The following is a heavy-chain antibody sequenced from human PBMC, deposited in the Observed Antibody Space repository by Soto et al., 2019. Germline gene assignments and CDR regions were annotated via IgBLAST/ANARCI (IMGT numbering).Heavy chain of an antibody. V-gene: IGHV5-10-1*01. CDR1: GYSFTSYW. Sequence: VASLKISCKGSGYSFTSYWISWVRQMPGKGLEWMGRIDPSDSYPHYSPSFQGHVTISADKSLSTAYLPWLSLKFSDTAMYYFARHYSNYQSPGNGMDVWVQGTTVTVSS. J-gene: IGHJ6*02. CDR2: IDPSDSYP. D-gene: IGHD4-4*01. CDR3: ARHYSNYQSPGNGMDV.